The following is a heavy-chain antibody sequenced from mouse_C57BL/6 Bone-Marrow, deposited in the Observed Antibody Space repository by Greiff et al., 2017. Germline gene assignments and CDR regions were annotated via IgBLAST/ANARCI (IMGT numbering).Heavy chain of an antibody. D-gene: IGHD1-1*01. V-gene: IGHV3-1*01. CDR3: ARERESYYYGSSQGYFEV. Sequence: EVHLVESGPGMVKPSQSLSLTCTVTGYSITSGYDWHWIRHFPGNKLEWMGYISYSGSPNYNPSPKNRISITHDTSKNHFFLKLNAVTTEDTATYYCARERESYYYGSSQGYFEVWGTGTTVTVSS. J-gene: IGHJ1*03. CDR2: ISYSGSP. CDR1: GYSITSGYD.